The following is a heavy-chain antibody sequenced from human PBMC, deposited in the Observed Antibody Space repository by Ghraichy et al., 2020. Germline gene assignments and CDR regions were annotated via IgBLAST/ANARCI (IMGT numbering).Heavy chain of an antibody. CDR3: ARGEVVDY. CDR2: ISYDGSNK. Sequence: LSLTCAASGFTFSSYAMHWVRQAPGKGLEWVAVISYDGSNKYYADSVKGRFTISRDNSKNTLYLQMNSLRAEDTAVYYCARGEVVDYWGQGTLVTVSS. CDR1: GFTFSSYA. J-gene: IGHJ4*02. D-gene: IGHD2-2*01. V-gene: IGHV3-30-3*01.